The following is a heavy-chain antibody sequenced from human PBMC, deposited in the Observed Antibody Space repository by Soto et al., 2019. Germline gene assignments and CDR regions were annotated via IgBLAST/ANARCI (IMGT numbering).Heavy chain of an antibody. Sequence: SVKVSCKASGGTFSSYAISWVRQAPGQGLEWMGGIIPIFGTANYAQKFQGRVTITADESTSTAYMELSSLRSEDTAVYYCCGHSYGPFDIWGQGTMVTVSS. CDR1: GGTFSSYA. CDR3: CGHSYGPFDI. CDR2: IIPIFGTA. V-gene: IGHV1-69*13. J-gene: IGHJ3*02. D-gene: IGHD5-18*01.